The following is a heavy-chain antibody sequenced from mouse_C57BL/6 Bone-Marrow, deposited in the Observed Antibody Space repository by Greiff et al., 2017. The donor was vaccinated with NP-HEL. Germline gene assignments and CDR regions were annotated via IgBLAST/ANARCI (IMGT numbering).Heavy chain of an antibody. V-gene: IGHV1-50*01. J-gene: IGHJ2*01. CDR1: GYTFTSYW. Sequence: QVQLQQPGAELVKPGASVKLSCKASGYTFTSYWMQWVKQRPGQGLEWIGEIDPSDSYTNYNQKFKGKATLTVDTSSSTAYMQLSSLTSEDSAVYYCARSDGYSYFDDWGQGTTLTVSS. D-gene: IGHD2-3*01. CDR2: IDPSDSYT. CDR3: ARSDGYSYFDD.